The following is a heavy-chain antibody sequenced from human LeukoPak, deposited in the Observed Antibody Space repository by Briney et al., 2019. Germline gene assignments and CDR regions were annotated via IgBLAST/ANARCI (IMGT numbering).Heavy chain of an antibody. Sequence: GGSLRLSCAVSGFPFSSYWMHWVRQAPGKGLVWGSLINTDGSSANYAESVKGRFTISRDNAKSTLYRQMNSLRAEDTAVYYCARAPGKYFASDIWGQGTTVIVSS. CDR1: GFPFSSYW. D-gene: IGHD2/OR15-2a*01. V-gene: IGHV3-74*01. CDR3: ARAPGKYFASDI. CDR2: INTDGSSA. J-gene: IGHJ3*02.